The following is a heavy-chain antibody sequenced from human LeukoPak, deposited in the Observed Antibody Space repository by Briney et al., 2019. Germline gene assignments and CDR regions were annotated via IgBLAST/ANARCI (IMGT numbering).Heavy chain of an antibody. D-gene: IGHD3-22*01. CDR1: GGSFSGYY. V-gene: IGHV4-34*01. Sequence: SETLSLTCAVYGGSFSGYYWSWIRQPPGKGLEWIGEINHSGSTNYDPSLKSRVTISVDTSKNQFSLKLSSVTAADTTVYYCARRKRITMIVGGAFDIWGQGTMVTVSS. J-gene: IGHJ3*02. CDR2: INHSGST. CDR3: ARRKRITMIVGGAFDI.